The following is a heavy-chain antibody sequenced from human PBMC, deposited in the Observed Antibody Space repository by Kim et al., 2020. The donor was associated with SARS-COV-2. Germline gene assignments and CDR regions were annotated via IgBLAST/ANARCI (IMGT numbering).Heavy chain of an antibody. Sequence: APSVKGRFTISIDDSKSIAYLQMNSLKTEDTAVYYCTRDSRGCSGGSCYGYWGQGTLVTVSS. D-gene: IGHD2-15*01. V-gene: IGHV3-49*02. CDR3: TRDSRGCSGGSCYGY. J-gene: IGHJ4*02.